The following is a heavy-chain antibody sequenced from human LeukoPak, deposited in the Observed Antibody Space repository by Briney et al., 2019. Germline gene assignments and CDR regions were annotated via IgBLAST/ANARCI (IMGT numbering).Heavy chain of an antibody. CDR2: INPNSGGT. CDR1: GYTFTGYY. Sequence: ASVKVSCKASGYTFTGYYMHWVRQAPGQGLEWMGWINPNSGGTNYAQKFQGRVTMTRDTSISTAYMELSRLRSDDTAVYYCARVNVWSGYYYPDYWGQGTLVTVSS. V-gene: IGHV1-2*02. D-gene: IGHD3-3*01. CDR3: ARVNVWSGYYYPDY. J-gene: IGHJ4*02.